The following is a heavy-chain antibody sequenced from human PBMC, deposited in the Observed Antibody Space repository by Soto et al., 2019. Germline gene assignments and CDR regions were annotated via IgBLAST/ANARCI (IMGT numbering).Heavy chain of an antibody. D-gene: IGHD5-12*01. V-gene: IGHV1-18*01. CDR2: ISAYNGNT. J-gene: IGHJ4*02. CDR1: GYTFTSYG. Sequence: ASVKVSCKASGYTFTSYGISWVRQAPGQGLEWMGWISAYNGNTNYAQKLQGRVTMTTDTSTSTAYMELRSLRSDDTAVYYCASSSSYSGYVGLFDYWGQGTLVTVSS. CDR3: ASSSSYSGYVGLFDY.